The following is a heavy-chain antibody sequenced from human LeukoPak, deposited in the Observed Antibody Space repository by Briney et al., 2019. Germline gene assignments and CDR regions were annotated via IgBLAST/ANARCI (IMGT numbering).Heavy chain of an antibody. D-gene: IGHD5-18*01. CDR2: ISSSSSYI. V-gene: IGHV3-21*04. CDR1: GFTFSSYS. J-gene: IGHJ4*02. CDR3: AKAPANYVDTAMGTFDY. Sequence: GGSLRLSCAASGFTFSSYSMNWVRQAPGKGLEWVSSISSSSSYIYYADSVKGRFTISRDNSKNTLYLQMNSLTAEDTAIYYCAKAPANYVDTAMGTFDYWGQGTLVTVSS.